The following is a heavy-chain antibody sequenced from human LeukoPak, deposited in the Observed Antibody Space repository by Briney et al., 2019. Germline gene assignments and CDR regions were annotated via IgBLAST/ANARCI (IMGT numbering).Heavy chain of an antibody. V-gene: IGHV4-30-4*07. J-gene: IGHJ4*02. D-gene: IGHD6-13*01. CDR3: ARDVVAAAGTWDY. Sequence: SETLSLTCAVSGGSISSGGYSWSWIRQPPGKGLEWIGYIYYSGSTYYNPSLKSRVTISVDTPKNQFSLKLSSVTAADTAVYYCARDVVAAAGTWDYWGQGTLVTVSS. CDR2: IYYSGST. CDR1: GGSISSGGYS.